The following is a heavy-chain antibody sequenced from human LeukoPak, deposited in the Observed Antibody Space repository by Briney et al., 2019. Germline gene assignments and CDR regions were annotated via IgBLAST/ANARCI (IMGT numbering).Heavy chain of an antibody. CDR3: TTGYIYFDY. J-gene: IGHJ4*02. CDR2: IRSKAYGGTT. Sequence: PGRSLRLSCTASGFTFGNYAMSWVRQAPGKGLEWVGFIRSKAYGGTTEYAASVKGRFTISRDDSKSIAYLQMNSLKTEDTVVYYCTTGYIYFDYWGQGTLVTVSS. D-gene: IGHD5-18*01. V-gene: IGHV3-49*04. CDR1: GFTFGNYA.